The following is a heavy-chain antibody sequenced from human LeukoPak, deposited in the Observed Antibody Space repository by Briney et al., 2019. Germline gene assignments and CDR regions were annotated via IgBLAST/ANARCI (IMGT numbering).Heavy chain of an antibody. J-gene: IGHJ3*02. Sequence: GGSLRLSCAASGFTFSTYAMTWVRQAPGKGLEWVSSISGSGAGKFYAAPVKGRFTTSRDNSKNTLCVQMNSLRAEDTAVYYCAKAAYGDYAGAFDIWGQGTMVIVSS. V-gene: IGHV3-23*01. CDR3: AKAAYGDYAGAFDI. D-gene: IGHD4-17*01. CDR1: GFTFSTYA. CDR2: ISGSGAGK.